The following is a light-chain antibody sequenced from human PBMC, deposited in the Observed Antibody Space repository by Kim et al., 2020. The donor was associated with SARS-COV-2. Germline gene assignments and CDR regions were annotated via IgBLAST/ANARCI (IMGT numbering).Light chain of an antibody. CDR2: DTC. J-gene: IGKJ1*01. CDR3: QQYNIYSA. Sequence: SASVGYRVTITCRASQSIRTWLDWYQQKPGKAPKLLVYDTCSLESGVPSRFSGIGSGTEFTLTISSLQPDDFETYYCQQYNIYSAFGQGTKVDIK. V-gene: IGKV1-5*01. CDR1: QSIRTW.